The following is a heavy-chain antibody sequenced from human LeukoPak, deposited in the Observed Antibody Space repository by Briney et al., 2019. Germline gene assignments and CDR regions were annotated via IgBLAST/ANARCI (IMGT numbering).Heavy chain of an antibody. V-gene: IGHV4-59*12. CDR1: GGSISSYY. D-gene: IGHD3-3*01. CDR3: ARSSPPYYDFWSGYSYYFDY. Sequence: SETLSLTCTVSGGSISSYYWSWIRQPPGKGLEWIGYIYYSGSTNYNPSLKSRVTISVDRSKNQFSLKLSSVTAADTAVYYCARSSPPYYDFWSGYSYYFDYWGQGTLVTVSS. CDR2: IYYSGST. J-gene: IGHJ4*02.